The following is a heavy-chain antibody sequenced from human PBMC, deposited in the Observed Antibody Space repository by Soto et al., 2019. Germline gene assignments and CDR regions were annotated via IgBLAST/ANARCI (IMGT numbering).Heavy chain of an antibody. V-gene: IGHV1-3*01. Sequence: ASVKVSCKASGYTFTSYAMHWVRQAPGQRHEWMGWINAGNGNTKYSQKFQVRVTFTRDTSASTAYMELSSLRSEDTAVYYCARSPSKYCTNGVCYTRPKGDAFDIWGQGTMVTVSS. CDR2: INAGNGNT. D-gene: IGHD2-8*01. J-gene: IGHJ3*02. CDR1: GYTFTSYA. CDR3: ARSPSKYCTNGVCYTRPKGDAFDI.